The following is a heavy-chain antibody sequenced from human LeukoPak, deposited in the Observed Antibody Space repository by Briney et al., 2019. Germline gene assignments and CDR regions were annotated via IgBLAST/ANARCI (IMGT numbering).Heavy chain of an antibody. J-gene: IGHJ4*02. CDR3: ARAYNDWHSDY. V-gene: IGHV3-74*01. Sequence: GGSLRLSCAASGFAFSNNWMHWVRQAPGKGLLWVSRINSDGSSTSYADSVKARFTISRDNAKNTLYLQMNSLRAEDTAVYFCARAYNDWHSDYWGQGTLVTVSS. D-gene: IGHD3-9*01. CDR2: INSDGSST. CDR1: GFAFSNNW.